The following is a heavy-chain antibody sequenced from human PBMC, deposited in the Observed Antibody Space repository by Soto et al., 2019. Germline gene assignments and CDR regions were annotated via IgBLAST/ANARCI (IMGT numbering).Heavy chain of an antibody. V-gene: IGHV1-58*01. J-gene: IGHJ6*02. Sequence: GASVKVSCKASGFTFTSSAVQWVRQARGQRLEWIGWIVVGSGNTNYAQKFQERVTITRDMSTSTAYMELSSLRSEDTAVYYCGGDVRPDFGVRGVMDVWGQGTTVTVSS. CDR2: IVVGSGNT. D-gene: IGHD3-3*01. CDR1: GFTFTSSA. CDR3: GGDVRPDFGVRGVMDV.